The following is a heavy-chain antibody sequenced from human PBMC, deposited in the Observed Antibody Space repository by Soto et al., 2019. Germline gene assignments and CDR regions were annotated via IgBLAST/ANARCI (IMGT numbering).Heavy chain of an antibody. V-gene: IGHV3-23*01. CDR1: GFTVSSNY. D-gene: IGHD3-3*01. CDR2: ISGSGDST. CDR3: ARSPPVTIFGVVIHYFDY. J-gene: IGHJ4*02. Sequence: PGGSLRLSCAASGFTVSSNYMSWVRKAPVKGLEWVSSISGSGDSTDYSDSVKGRFTVSRDNSKNTLYLQMNSLRAEDTAVYYCARSPPVTIFGVVIHYFDYWGQGMLVTVS.